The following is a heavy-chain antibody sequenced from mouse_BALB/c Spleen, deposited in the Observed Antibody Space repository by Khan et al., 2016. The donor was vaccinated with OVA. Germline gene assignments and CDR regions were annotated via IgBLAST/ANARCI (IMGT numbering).Heavy chain of an antibody. CDR2: INPINGYT. CDR3: GGAGADERNDGWFAY. J-gene: IGHJ3*01. CDR1: GYTFTSYT. V-gene: IGHV1-4*01. Sequence: QVQLQQSGAELARPGASVKMSCKASGYTFTSYTLHWIKLRPGQGLEWIGYINPINGYTNYTQKFKDKATLTADKSSTTVYMQLSSLTADESAVDYCGGAGADERNDGWFAYWGQGTLVTVSA. D-gene: IGHD2-14*01.